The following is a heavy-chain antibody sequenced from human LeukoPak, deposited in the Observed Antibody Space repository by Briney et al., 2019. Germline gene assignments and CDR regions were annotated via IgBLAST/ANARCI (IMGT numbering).Heavy chain of an antibody. CDR1: GFTFSTNS. CDR3: ARDWASPGPTTI. D-gene: IGHD1-26*01. V-gene: IGHV3-48*01. J-gene: IGHJ4*02. CDR2: ITSSSSVI. Sequence: GGSLRLSCAAPGFTFSTNSMSWVRQAPGKGLEWVSYITSSSSVIHYSDSVRGRFTISRDNAKSSLYLQMNSLRAEDTAIYYCARDWASPGPTTIWGQGTLVTVSS.